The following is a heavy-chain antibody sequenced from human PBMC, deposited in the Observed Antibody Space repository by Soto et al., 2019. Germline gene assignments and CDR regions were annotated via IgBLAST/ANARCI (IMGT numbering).Heavy chain of an antibody. D-gene: IGHD6-25*01. CDR2: ISGSGGTT. CDR1: GFTFSNYA. V-gene: IGHV3-23*01. J-gene: IGHJ4*02. Sequence: VQLLESGGGLVQPGRSLRLSCAASGFTFSNYAMSWVRQAPGQGLDWVSAISGSGGTTYYADSVKGRFTISRDNSKNTLFLQMNSLRAEDAAVYYCAKFFVETGSNSGWPWSFHYGGQGTLVTVSS. CDR3: AKFFVETGSNSGWPWSFHY.